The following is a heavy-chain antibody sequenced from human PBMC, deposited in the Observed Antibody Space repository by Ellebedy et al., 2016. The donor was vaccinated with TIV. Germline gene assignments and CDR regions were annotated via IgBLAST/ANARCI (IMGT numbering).Heavy chain of an antibody. J-gene: IGHJ4*02. CDR3: ARCGLDLTGYYIDFDY. CDR2: ISGFNGNT. D-gene: IGHD3-9*01. CDR1: GYTFTSYG. Sequence: ASVKVSCXASGYTFTSYGISWVRQAPGQGLEWVGWISGFNGNTNHAQRLQGRVTMTTDTSTSTAYMELRSLSSDDTAIYYCARCGLDLTGYYIDFDYWGQGTLVTVSA. V-gene: IGHV1-18*01.